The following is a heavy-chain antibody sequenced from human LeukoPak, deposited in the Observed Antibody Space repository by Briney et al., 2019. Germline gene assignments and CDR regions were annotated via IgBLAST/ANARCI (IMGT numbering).Heavy chain of an antibody. J-gene: IGHJ4*02. V-gene: IGHV3-33*01. CDR3: ARDGHSEWGLLDY. CDR1: GFTFSSYG. Sequence: GGSLRLSCAASGFTFSSYGMHWVRQAPGKGLEWVAVIWYDGSNKYYADSVKGRFTISRDNSKNTLYLQMNSLRAEDTAVYYCARDGHSEWGLLDYWGQGTLVTVSS. CDR2: IWYDGSNK. D-gene: IGHD1-26*01.